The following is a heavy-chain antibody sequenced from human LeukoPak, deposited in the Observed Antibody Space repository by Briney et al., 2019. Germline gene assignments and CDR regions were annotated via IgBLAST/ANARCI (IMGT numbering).Heavy chain of an antibody. Sequence: GGSLRLSCAVSGFRFSSYSMSWVRQAPGKGLEWVSAISGSGGSTYYADSVKGRFTISRDNSKNTLYLQMNSLRAEDTAVYYCAKISSTHFDYWGQGTLVTVSS. CDR3: AKISSTHFDY. J-gene: IGHJ4*02. CDR1: GFRFSSYS. D-gene: IGHD2-2*01. CDR2: ISGSGGST. V-gene: IGHV3-23*01.